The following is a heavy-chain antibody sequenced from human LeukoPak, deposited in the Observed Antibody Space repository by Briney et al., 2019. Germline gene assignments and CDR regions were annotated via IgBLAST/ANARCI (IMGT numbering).Heavy chain of an antibody. D-gene: IGHD3-22*01. Sequence: ASVKVSCKASGGTFSSYAISWVRQAPRQGLEWMGRIIPIFGTANYAQRFQGRVTITTDESTSTAYMELSSLRSEDTAVYYCAREGYDSSGYSLPFDYWGQGTLVTVSS. J-gene: IGHJ4*02. V-gene: IGHV1-69*05. CDR3: AREGYDSSGYSLPFDY. CDR2: IIPIFGTA. CDR1: GGTFSSYA.